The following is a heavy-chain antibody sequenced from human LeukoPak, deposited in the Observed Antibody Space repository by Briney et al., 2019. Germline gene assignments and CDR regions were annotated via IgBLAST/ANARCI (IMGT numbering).Heavy chain of an antibody. CDR3: ARTGVADASITTFDY. CDR1: GYTFTGYY. Sequence: ASVKVSCKASGYTFTGYYMHWVRQAPGQGLEWMGRINPNSGGTNYAQKFQGSVTMTRDTSISTVYMEPNRLRSDDTAVYYCARTGVADASITTFDYWGRGTLVTVSS. D-gene: IGHD3-22*01. CDR2: INPNSGGT. V-gene: IGHV1-2*06. J-gene: IGHJ4*02.